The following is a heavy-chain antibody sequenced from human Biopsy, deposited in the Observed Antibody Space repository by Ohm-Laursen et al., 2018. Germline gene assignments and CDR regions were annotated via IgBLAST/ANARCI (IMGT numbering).Heavy chain of an antibody. J-gene: IGHJ4*01. CDR2: INHRGYT. Sequence: SQTLSLTCVVSGGSISGYYWSWIRQPPGKGLEWIGEINHRGYTDYNASLKGRVSISVDTSKNQLSLNLTSVTAADTAVFYCARSGQWARYYFDYWGHGTLVTVSP. CDR1: GGSISGYY. CDR3: ARSGQWARYYFDY. V-gene: IGHV4-34*01. D-gene: IGHD6-19*01.